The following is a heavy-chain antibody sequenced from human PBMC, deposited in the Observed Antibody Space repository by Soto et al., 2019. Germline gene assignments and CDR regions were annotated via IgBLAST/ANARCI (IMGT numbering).Heavy chain of an antibody. CDR2: ISGSGGST. CDR1: GFTFSSYA. J-gene: IGHJ2*01. V-gene: IGHV3-23*01. D-gene: IGHD3-22*01. Sequence: EVQLLESGGGLVQPGGSLRLSCAASGFTFSSYAMSWVRQAPGKGLEWVSAISGSGGSTYYADSVKGRFTISRDNSKNTLYLQMNNLRAEDTAVYYCAKDLWHSSGYYYAVDFYLWCRVTLVTVSS. CDR3: AKDLWHSSGYYYAVDFYL.